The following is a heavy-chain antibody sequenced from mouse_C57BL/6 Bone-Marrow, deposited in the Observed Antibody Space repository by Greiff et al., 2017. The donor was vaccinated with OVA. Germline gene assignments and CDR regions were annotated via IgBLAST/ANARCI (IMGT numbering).Heavy chain of an antibody. J-gene: IGHJ3*01. Sequence: QVQLQQSGAELVRPGASVTLSCKASGYTFTDYEMHWVKQTPVHGLEWIGAIDPETGGTAYNQKFKGKAILTADKSSSTAYMELRSLTSEDSAVYYCTRSIYYGNSCAYWGQGTLVTVSA. V-gene: IGHV1-15*01. CDR3: TRSIYYGNSCAY. D-gene: IGHD2-1*01. CDR2: IDPETGGT. CDR1: GYTFTDYE.